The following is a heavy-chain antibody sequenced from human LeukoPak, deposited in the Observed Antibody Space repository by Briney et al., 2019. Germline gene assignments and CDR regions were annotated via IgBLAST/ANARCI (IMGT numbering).Heavy chain of an antibody. CDR2: TRNKANSYTT. V-gene: IGHV3-72*01. D-gene: IGHD5-12*01. CDR1: GFTFSSQW. CDR3: AREGIVASNYYYYMDV. J-gene: IGHJ6*03. Sequence: GGSLRLSCAASGFTFSSQWMSWVRQAPGKGLEWVGRTRNKANSYTTEYAASVKGRFTISRDDSKNSLYLQMNSLKTEDTAVYYCAREGIVASNYYYYMDVWGKGTTVTISS.